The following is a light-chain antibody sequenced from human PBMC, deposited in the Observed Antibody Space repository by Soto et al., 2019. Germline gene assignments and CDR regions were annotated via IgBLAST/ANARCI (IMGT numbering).Light chain of an antibody. CDR2: GTS. CDR1: QSVSSKY. CDR3: QQYGSSLFA. V-gene: IGKV3-20*01. Sequence: EIVLTQSPGTMSLSPGERATLSCRASQSVSSKYLAWYQQKPGQAPRVLIYGTSIRASGVPERFSGGGSGTDFTLTITRLEPEDFAVYYCQQYGSSLFAFGPGTKVDFK. J-gene: IGKJ3*01.